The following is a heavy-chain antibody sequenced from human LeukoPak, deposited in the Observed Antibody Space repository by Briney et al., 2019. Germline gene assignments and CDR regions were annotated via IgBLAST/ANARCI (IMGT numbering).Heavy chain of an antibody. CDR1: GGSFSGYY. D-gene: IGHD6-13*01. J-gene: IGHJ6*03. CDR2: INHSGST. V-gene: IGHV4-34*01. CDR3: ARGVGWGSSWLGYYYMDV. Sequence: SETLSLTCAVYGGSFSGYYWSWIRQPPGKGLEWIGKINHSGSTNYNPSLKSRVTISVDTSKNQFSLKLSSVTAADTAVYYCARGVGWGSSWLGYYYMDVWGKGTTVTVSS.